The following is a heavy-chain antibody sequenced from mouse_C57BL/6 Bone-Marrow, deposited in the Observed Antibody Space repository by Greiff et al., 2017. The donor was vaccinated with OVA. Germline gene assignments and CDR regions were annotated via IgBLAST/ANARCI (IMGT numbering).Heavy chain of an antibody. Sequence: EVKLMESGGGLVKPGGSLKLSCAASGFTFSDYGMHWVRQAPEKGLEWVAYISSGSSTIYYADTVKGRFTISRDNAKNTLFLQMTSLRSEDTAMYYCARPSLYYDYDGWYFDVWGTGTTVTVSS. J-gene: IGHJ1*03. CDR1: GFTFSDYG. CDR3: ARPSLYYDYDGWYFDV. V-gene: IGHV5-17*01. D-gene: IGHD2-4*01. CDR2: ISSGSSTI.